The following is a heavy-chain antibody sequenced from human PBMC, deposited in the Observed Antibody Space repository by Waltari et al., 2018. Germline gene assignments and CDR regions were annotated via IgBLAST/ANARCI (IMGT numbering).Heavy chain of an antibody. CDR1: GFSFDNYD. J-gene: IGHJ4*02. CDR2: ISYDANNQ. CDR3: ASVADSGYKTN. Sequence: SGGGVVQPGRSLRLSCAASGFSFDNYDMHWVRQARGKGLEWVAAISYDANNQYYTDSVKGRFTISRDNSKNLLYLQMNSLQTADTAVYYCASVADSGYKTNWGQGTLVTVSS. D-gene: IGHD5-12*01. V-gene: IGHV3-30-3*01.